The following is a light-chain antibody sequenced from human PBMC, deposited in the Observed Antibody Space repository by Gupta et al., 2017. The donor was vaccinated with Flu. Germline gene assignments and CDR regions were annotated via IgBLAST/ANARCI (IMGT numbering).Light chain of an antibody. CDR1: QSVGTY. CDR2: DAS. CDR3: QKRSNWPPYT. J-gene: IGKJ2*01. Sequence: EIVLTQPPATLSLSPGERATLSSRASQSVGTYLAWYQQKPGQTPRLLVYDASNRATGIPARFSGSGSGTDFTLTISSLEPEDFAVYYCQKRSNWPPYTFGQGTRLE. V-gene: IGKV3-11*01.